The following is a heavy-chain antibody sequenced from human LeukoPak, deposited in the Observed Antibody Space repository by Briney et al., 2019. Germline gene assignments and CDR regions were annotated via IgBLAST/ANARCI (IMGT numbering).Heavy chain of an antibody. J-gene: IGHJ4*02. CDR3: ARLLYCSSTSCYRGFSGSY. Sequence: SETLSLTCAVYGGSFSGYYWSWIRQPPGKGLEWIGEINHSGSTNYNPSLKSRVTISVDTSKNQFSLKLSSVTAADTAVCYCARLLYCSSTSCYRGFSGSYWGQGTLVTVSS. CDR2: INHSGST. D-gene: IGHD2-2*02. CDR1: GGSFSGYY. V-gene: IGHV4-34*01.